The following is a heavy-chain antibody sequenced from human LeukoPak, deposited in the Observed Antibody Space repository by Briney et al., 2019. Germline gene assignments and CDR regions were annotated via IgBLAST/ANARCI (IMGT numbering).Heavy chain of an antibody. D-gene: IGHD2-15*01. CDR2: IDGSGSFI. V-gene: IGHV3-21*01. CDR1: GFTFSNYA. Sequence: GGSLRLSCAVSGFTFSNYAMTWVRQAPGKGLEWVSSIDGSGSFIYYADSMKGRFTISRDNAKNSLYLQMNILTADDTAVYYCAGSDGRGRFDYWGQGTLVTVSS. J-gene: IGHJ4*02. CDR3: AGSDGRGRFDY.